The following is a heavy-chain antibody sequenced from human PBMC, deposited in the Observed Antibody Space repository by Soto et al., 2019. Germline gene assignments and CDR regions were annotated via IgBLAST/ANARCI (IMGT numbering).Heavy chain of an antibody. D-gene: IGHD1-1*01. CDR1: SYGFTTYG. CDR3: ARGRYGHY. CDR2: ISAHNGNT. V-gene: IGHV1-18*01. J-gene: IGHJ4*02. Sequence: QVHLVQSGAEVKKPGASVKVSCKGSSYGFTTYGIIWVRQAPGQGLEWMAWISAHNGNTNYAQKLQGRVTVTRDTSTSTAYMELRSLRSDDTAVYYCARGRYGHYWGQGALVTVSS.